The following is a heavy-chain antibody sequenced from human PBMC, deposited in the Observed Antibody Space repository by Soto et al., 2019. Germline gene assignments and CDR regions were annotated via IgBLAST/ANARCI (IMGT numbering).Heavy chain of an antibody. D-gene: IGHD6-13*01. CDR1: GFTFSNAW. Sequence: GGSLRLSCAASGFTFSNAWMSWVRQAPGKGLEWVGRIKSKTDGGTTDYAAPVKGRFTISRDDSKNTLYLQMNSLKTEDTAVYYWTTDEQQLVFDYWGQGTLVTVSS. V-gene: IGHV3-15*01. CDR2: IKSKTDGGTT. J-gene: IGHJ4*02. CDR3: TTDEQQLVFDY.